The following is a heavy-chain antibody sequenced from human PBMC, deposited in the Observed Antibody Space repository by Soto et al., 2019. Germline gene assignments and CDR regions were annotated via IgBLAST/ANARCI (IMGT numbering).Heavy chain of an antibody. Sequence: SGPTLVNPTRTVTLTCPFSGFSLSTSGMCVNWIRQPPGKALEWLALIDWDDDKYYSTSLKTRLTISKDTSKNQVVLTVTNMDPVDTATYYCAREKVTRNTNYFDYWGQGTVVTVSS. CDR3: AREKVTRNTNYFDY. D-gene: IGHD4-4*01. V-gene: IGHV2-70*01. J-gene: IGHJ4*02. CDR2: IDWDDDK. CDR1: GFSLSTSGMC.